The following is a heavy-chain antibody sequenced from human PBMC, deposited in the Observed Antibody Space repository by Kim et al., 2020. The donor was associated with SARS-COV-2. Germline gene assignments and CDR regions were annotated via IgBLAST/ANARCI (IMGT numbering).Heavy chain of an antibody. V-gene: IGHV3-23*03. J-gene: IGHJ4*02. Sequence: RTYYAASVKGRFTISRDNSKNTLYLQMNSLRAEDTAVYYCANEGPRGFDYWGQGTLVTVSS. CDR2: RT. CDR3: ANEGPRGFDY.